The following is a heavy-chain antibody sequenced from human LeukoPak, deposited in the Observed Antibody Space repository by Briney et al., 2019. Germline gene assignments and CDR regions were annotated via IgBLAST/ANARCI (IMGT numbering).Heavy chain of an antibody. J-gene: IGHJ4*02. CDR1: GNTFAGHN. Sequence: AASVKVSCKAPGNTFAGHNIHWMRQAPGQGLELMGWINPDRGGTDYARQFQGRVTMTSDTSIRAAYMELSSLVSEDSAVYFCAISIQAAAIPAFDYWGQGTLVTVSS. CDR2: INPDRGGT. V-gene: IGHV1-2*02. CDR3: AISIQAAAIPAFDY. D-gene: IGHD6-25*01.